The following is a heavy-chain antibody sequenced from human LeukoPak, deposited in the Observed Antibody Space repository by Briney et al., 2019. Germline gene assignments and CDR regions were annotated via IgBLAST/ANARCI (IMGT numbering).Heavy chain of an antibody. CDR1: GFTFSSYG. V-gene: IGHV3-30*18. J-gene: IGHJ4*02. CDR2: ISYDGSNK. Sequence: GSLRLSCAASGFTFSSYGMHWVRQAPGKGLEWVAVISYDGSNKYYADSVKGRFTISRDNSKNTLYLQMNSLRAEDTAVYYCAKNNSSGRSIYFDYWGREPWSPSPQ. D-gene: IGHD6-19*01. CDR3: AKNNSSGRSIYFDY.